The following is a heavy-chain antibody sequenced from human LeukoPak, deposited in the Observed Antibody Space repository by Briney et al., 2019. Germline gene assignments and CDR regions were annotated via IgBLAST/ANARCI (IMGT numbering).Heavy chain of an antibody. CDR2: VNHSGKT. CDR1: GGSISGYF. V-gene: IGHV4-34*01. Sequence: SETLSLTCTVSGGSISGYFWSWIRQPPGKGLEWIGEVNHSGKTNYNPSLKSRVTVSVDTSKNQFSLNLRSVTAADTAVYYCARGQFQRDYWGQGTLVTVSS. CDR3: ARGQFQRDY. J-gene: IGHJ4*02.